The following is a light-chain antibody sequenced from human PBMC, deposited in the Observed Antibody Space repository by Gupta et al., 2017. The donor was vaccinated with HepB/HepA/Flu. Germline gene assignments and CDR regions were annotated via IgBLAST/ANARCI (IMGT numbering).Light chain of an antibody. V-gene: IGLV3-21*03. CDR2: DDN. CDR1: NIESKS. CDR3: QVWDRGSDHRV. Sequence: SYVLTQPPSVSVAPGKTARITCGGNNIESKSVHWYQQKPGQAPMLVVYDDNDRPSRIPERFSGSNSGNTATLTISRVEAGDEADYYCQVWDRGSDHRVFGGGTRLTVL. J-gene: IGLJ2*01.